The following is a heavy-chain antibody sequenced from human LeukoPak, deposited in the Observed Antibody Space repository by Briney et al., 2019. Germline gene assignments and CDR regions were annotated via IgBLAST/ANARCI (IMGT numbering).Heavy chain of an antibody. D-gene: IGHD6-13*01. J-gene: IGHJ5*02. CDR3: AREKIPALVFDP. CDR2: ISGSSGNI. Sequence: PGGSLRLSCAASGFPFSSYEMHWLRQAPGKGLEWVAHISGSSGNILYSDSVKGRFSVSRDNANNLLYLQMNSLRVEDTAVYNCAREKIPALVFDPWGQGTLVAVSP. CDR1: GFPFSSYE. V-gene: IGHV3-48*03.